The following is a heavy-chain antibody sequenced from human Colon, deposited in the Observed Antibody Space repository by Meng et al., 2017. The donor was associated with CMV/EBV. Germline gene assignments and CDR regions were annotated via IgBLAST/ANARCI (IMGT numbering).Heavy chain of an antibody. CDR1: GYTFTGYY. CDR2: INPNSGGT. J-gene: IGHJ6*02. Sequence: ASVKVSCKASGYTFTGYYMHWVRQAPGQGLEWMGWINPNSGGTNYAQKFQGRVTMTRDTSISTAYMELSRLRSDDTAVYYCARGGARDYGVEVAAHWDYYYGVDVWGQGTTVTVSS. V-gene: IGHV1-2*02. CDR3: ARGGARDYGVEVAAHWDYYYGVDV. D-gene: IGHD3-3*01.